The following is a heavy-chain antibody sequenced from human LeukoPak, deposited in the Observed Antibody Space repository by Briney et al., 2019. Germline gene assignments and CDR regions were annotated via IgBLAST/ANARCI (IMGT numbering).Heavy chain of an antibody. CDR1: GFTVSSNY. V-gene: IGHV3-66*01. CDR3: AREGDGYTRHFDY. J-gene: IGHJ4*02. Sequence: GGSLRLSCAASGFTVSSNYMSWVRQAPGKGLEWVSVIYSGGSTYYADSVKGRFTISRDNSKNTLYLQMNSLRAEDTAVYYCAREGDGYTRHFDYWGQGTLVTVSS. CDR2: IYSGGST. D-gene: IGHD5-24*01.